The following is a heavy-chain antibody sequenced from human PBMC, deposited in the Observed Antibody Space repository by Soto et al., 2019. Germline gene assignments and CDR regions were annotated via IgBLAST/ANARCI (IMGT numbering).Heavy chain of an antibody. J-gene: IGHJ6*02. CDR2: IYPGDSDT. CDR3: ASLRRKLDYYYGMDV. Sequence: GESRKVSCKGSGYIFTIYWIGWVLQMPGKGLEWMGIIYPGDSDTRYSPSFQGQVTISADKSISTAYLQWSSLKASDTAMYFCASLRRKLDYYYGMDVWGQGTTVTAP. D-gene: IGHD6-13*01. V-gene: IGHV5-51*01. CDR1: GYIFTIYW.